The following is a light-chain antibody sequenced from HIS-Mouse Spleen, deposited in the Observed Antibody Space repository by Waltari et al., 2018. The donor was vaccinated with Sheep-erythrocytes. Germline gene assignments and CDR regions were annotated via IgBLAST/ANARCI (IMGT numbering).Light chain of an antibody. CDR2: DVS. CDR1: RSDVGGYNY. Sequence: QSALTQPRSVSGSPGPSVPIPCTGTRSDVGGYNYVSWYQQHPGKAPKLMIYDVSKRPSGVPDRFSGSKSGNTASLTISGLQAEDEADYYCCSYAGSYNHVFATGTKVTVL. V-gene: IGLV2-11*01. CDR3: CSYAGSYNHV. J-gene: IGLJ1*01.